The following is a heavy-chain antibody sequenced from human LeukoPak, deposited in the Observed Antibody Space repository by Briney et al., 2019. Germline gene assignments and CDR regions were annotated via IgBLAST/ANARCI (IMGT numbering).Heavy chain of an antibody. J-gene: IGHJ4*02. V-gene: IGHV3-23*01. D-gene: IGHD3-10*01. Sequence: GGPLRLSCAASGFTFNNYGMSWVRQPPGEGLEWVSAISGRGDNTYYADSVKGRFTISRDNSKSTLYLQMNSLRAEDTAVYYCAKGYYGSGTYYHNWGQGTLVTVSS. CDR2: ISGRGDNT. CDR3: AKGYYGSGTYYHN. CDR1: GFTFNNYG.